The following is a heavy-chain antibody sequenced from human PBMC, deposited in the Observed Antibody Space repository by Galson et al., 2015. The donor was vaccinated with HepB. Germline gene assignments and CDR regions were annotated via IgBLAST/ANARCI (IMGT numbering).Heavy chain of an antibody. CDR2: ISGYNRKT. J-gene: IGHJ5*02. D-gene: IGHD2-15*01. V-gene: IGHV1-18*01. Sequence: SLKLSCKASGYTFSSYSITWVRQAPGQGLEWMGWISGYNRKTDYARQLQGRVTMTTDASTSTAYMELKSLRSDDTAVYYCARGALVVVVGATQNNWFDPWGQGTLVTVSS. CDR3: ARGALVVVVGATQNNWFDP. CDR1: GYTFSSYS.